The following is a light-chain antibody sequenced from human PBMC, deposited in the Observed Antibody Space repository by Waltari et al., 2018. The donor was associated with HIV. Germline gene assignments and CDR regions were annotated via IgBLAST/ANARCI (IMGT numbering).Light chain of an antibody. J-gene: IGLJ2*01. CDR2: KDT. CDR3: YSPADNSQGV. V-gene: IGLV3-27*01. Sequence: SYELTQPSSVSVSPGQTARITCSGDVLAKRYARWFQQKQGQAPVLMIDKDTERPAGIPVRFSASSSGTTVTLTISGAQVEDEADYYCYSPADNSQGVFGGGTKLTVL. CDR1: VLAKRY.